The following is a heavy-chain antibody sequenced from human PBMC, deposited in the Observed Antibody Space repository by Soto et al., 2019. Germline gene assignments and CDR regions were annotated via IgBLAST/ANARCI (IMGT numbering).Heavy chain of an antibody. CDR3: ARALMVYAARYYYYGMDV. Sequence: SETLSLTCAVYVGSFIGYYWSWIRQPPGKGLEWIGEINHSGSTNYNPSLKSRVTISVDTSKNQFSLKLSSVTAADTAVYYCARALMVYAARYYYYGMDVWGQGTTVTVSS. V-gene: IGHV4-34*01. D-gene: IGHD2-8*01. J-gene: IGHJ6*02. CDR2: INHSGST. CDR1: VGSFIGYY.